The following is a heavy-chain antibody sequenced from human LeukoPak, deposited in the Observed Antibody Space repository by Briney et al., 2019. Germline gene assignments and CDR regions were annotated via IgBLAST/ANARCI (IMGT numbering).Heavy chain of an antibody. V-gene: IGHV1-69*13. Sequence: SVKVSCKASGGTFSSYAISWVRQAPGHGLEGMGGIIPIFGTANYAQKFRGRVTITAAESTSTAYMELSSLRSEDTAVYYCASGTSIVVVPAAILSAFDIWGQGTMVTVSS. CDR2: IIPIFGTA. J-gene: IGHJ3*02. CDR1: GGTFSSYA. D-gene: IGHD2-2*01. CDR3: ASGTSIVVVPAAILSAFDI.